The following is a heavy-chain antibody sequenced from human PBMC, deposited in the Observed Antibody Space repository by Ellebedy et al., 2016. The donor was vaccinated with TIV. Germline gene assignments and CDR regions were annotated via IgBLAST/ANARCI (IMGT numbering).Heavy chain of an antibody. CDR3: AKASESGGYPSAPGKHGMDV. D-gene: IGHD1-26*01. Sequence: PGGSLRLSCVASGFSFDDYAMHWVRQAPGKGLEWVSGISWSSGDVGYADSLKGRFTISRDNAKNALYLQMKNLRPDDTALYYCAKASESGGYPSAPGKHGMDVWGQGTTVSVSS. CDR2: ISWSSGDV. CDR1: GFSFDDYA. V-gene: IGHV3-9*01. J-gene: IGHJ6*02.